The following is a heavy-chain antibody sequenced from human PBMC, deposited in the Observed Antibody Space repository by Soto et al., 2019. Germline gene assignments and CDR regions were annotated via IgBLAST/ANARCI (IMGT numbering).Heavy chain of an antibody. V-gene: IGHV1-8*01. CDR3: ARGPGYDFWSGRPYYYYYGMDV. CDR2: MNPNSGNT. CDR1: GYTFTSYD. D-gene: IGHD3-3*01. Sequence: VASVKVSCKASGYTFTSYDINWVRQATGQGLEWMGWMNPNSGNTGYAQKFQGRVTMTRNTSISTAYMELSSLRSEDTAVYYCARGPGYDFWSGRPYYYYYGMDVWGQGTTVTVSS. J-gene: IGHJ6*02.